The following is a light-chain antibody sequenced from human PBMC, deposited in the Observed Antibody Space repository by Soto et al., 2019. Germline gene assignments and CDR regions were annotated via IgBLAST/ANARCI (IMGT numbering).Light chain of an antibody. CDR1: QDIRNY. J-gene: IGKJ1*01. CDR2: ADS. Sequence: ALQMTQSPSSLSASVGDRVTITCRARQDIRNYLGWYQQKPGKAPKLLIYADSSLQSGVPSRFSGSGSGTDFTLTISSLQPEDFATYYCLQDYNSPWTFGQGTKLEIK. V-gene: IGKV1-6*01. CDR3: LQDYNSPWT.